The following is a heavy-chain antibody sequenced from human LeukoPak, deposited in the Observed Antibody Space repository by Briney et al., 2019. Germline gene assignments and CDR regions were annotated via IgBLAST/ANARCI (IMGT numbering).Heavy chain of an antibody. CDR2: ISDSGGGT. Sequence: QPGGSLRLSCAASGFTFSSYSMNWVRQAPGTGLEWVSAISDSGGGTYYAASVRGRFTISRDNSKNTLHLQMNSLRAEDTAVYYCAKYYYDSSGSRHFDYWGQGTLVTVSS. J-gene: IGHJ4*02. D-gene: IGHD3-22*01. V-gene: IGHV3-23*01. CDR3: AKYYYDSSGSRHFDY. CDR1: GFTFSSYS.